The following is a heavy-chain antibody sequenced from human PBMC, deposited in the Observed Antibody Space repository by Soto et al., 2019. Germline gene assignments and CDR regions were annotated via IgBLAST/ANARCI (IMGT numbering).Heavy chain of an antibody. CDR3: ATDVVRSTGVDS. J-gene: IGHJ4*02. CDR1: GGTFTTSS. V-gene: IGHV1-69*01. CDR2: IIPIFSKT. Sequence: QVQLVQSGAEVKELGSSVKVSCKTSGGTFTTSSFVWVRQGPGQGLEWMGGIIPIFSKTNFAPKFQGRVTFTAVESTRTVYMYLISLRSEDTAIYYCATDVVRSTGVDSWGQGTLVTVSS. D-gene: IGHD7-27*01.